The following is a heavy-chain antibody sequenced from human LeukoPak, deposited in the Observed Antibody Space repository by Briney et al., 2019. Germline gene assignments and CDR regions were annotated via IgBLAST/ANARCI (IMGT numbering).Heavy chain of an antibody. J-gene: IGHJ2*01. CDR3: AIGVTNSGRYSMFFDL. CDR2: ISSSSSTM. Sequence: GGSLRLSCAASGFTMNWVRQAPGKGLEWVSYISSSSSTMYYADSVKGRFTISRDNAKNSLYLQMNSLRDEDTAVYYCAIGVTNSGRYSMFFDLWGRGTLVTVSS. CDR1: GFT. V-gene: IGHV3-48*02. D-gene: IGHD1-26*01.